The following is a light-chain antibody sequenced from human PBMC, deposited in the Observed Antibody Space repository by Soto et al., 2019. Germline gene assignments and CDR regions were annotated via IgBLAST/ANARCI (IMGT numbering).Light chain of an antibody. CDR2: AAS. CDR1: QGISTW. CDR3: QQRNNWPPFT. V-gene: IGKV1-12*01. J-gene: IGKJ5*01. Sequence: DIQMTQSPSSVSASVGDRVTITCRASQGISTWLGWYQQKPGKAPKLLIHAASSLQSGVPSRFSGSGSGTDFTLTISSLQPEDFAVYYCQQRNNWPPFTFGQGTRLEIK.